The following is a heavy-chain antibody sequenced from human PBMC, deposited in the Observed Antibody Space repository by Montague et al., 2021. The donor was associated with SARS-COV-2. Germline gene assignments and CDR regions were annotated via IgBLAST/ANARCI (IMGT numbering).Heavy chain of an antibody. V-gene: IGHV3-23*01. Sequence: SLRLSCAASGFTFSNYAMTWVRQAPGKGLEWVSVINRSGSTTYYTDSVKGRFTISRDNSENTLYLQMNSLRGEDTAVYYCATDPGAFDIWGQGNMVTVSS. CDR3: ATDPGAFDI. CDR2: INRSGSTT. J-gene: IGHJ3*02. CDR1: GFTFSNYA.